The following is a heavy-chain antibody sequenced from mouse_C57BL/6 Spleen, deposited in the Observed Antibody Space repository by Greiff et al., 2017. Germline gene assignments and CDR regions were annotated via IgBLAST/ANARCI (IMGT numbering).Heavy chain of an antibody. D-gene: IGHD3-3*01. CDR1: GYTFTSYW. Sequence: QVQLKQPGAELVMPGASVKLSCKASGYTFTSYWMHWVKQRPGQGLEWIGEIDPSDSYTNYNQKFKGKSTLTVDKSSSTAYMQLSSLTSEDSAVYYCARYEAGTGYFDVWGTGTTVTVSS. CDR3: ARYEAGTGYFDV. V-gene: IGHV1-69*01. CDR2: IDPSDSYT. J-gene: IGHJ1*03.